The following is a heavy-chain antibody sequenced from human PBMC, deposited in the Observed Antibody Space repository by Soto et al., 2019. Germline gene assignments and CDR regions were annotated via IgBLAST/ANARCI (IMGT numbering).Heavy chain of an antibody. CDR2: IRASGTST. V-gene: IGHV3-23*01. J-gene: IGHJ4*02. D-gene: IGHD2-8*01. CDR1: GFTFSSYA. Sequence: EVQLLESGGGLVQPGGSLRLSYAASGFTFSSYAMAWVRQAPGKGLEWVSTIRASGTSTYYADSVEGRFSISRDNSKNTLYLQMNSRRAEDTAVYYCAKEWSDARTREKCGLVDYWGQGALVTVSS. CDR3: AKEWSDARTREKCGLVDY.